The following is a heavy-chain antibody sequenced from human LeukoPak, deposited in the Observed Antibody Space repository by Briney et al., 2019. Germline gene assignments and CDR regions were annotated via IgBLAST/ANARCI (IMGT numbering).Heavy chain of an antibody. CDR1: GGSISSGTSF. CDR2: FSYSGST. CDR3: ARAPLTSGYSYGYGFDY. D-gene: IGHD5-18*01. V-gene: IGHV4-39*07. J-gene: IGHJ4*02. Sequence: PSETLSLTCTVSGGSISSGTSFWGWIRLPPGKGPEWIGSFSYSGSTYYNPSLNSPVTISLDTSKGQISLKLSSVTAADTAVYYCARAPLTSGYSYGYGFDYWGQGTLVTVSS.